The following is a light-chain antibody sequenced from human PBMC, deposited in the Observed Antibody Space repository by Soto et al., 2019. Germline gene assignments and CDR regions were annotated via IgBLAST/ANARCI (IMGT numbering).Light chain of an antibody. CDR1: SSNIGAGYD. CDR2: GSS. Sequence: QSALTQPPSVSGAPGQRVTIPCTGSSSNIGAGYDVHWYQQLPGTAPKLLIYGSSNRPSGVPDRFSGSKSGTSASLAITGLQAEDEADYYCQSHDSSLSVDVVFGGGTKLTVL. CDR3: QSHDSSLSVDVV. V-gene: IGLV1-40*01. J-gene: IGLJ2*01.